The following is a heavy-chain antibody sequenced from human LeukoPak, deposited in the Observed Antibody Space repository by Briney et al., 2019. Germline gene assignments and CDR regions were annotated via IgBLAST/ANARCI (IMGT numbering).Heavy chain of an antibody. V-gene: IGHV4-39*01. D-gene: IGHD3-3*01. Sequence: SQTLSLTCTVSGGSISSSSYYWGWIRQPPGKGLEWIGSIYYSGSTYYNPSLKSRVTISVDTSKNQSSLKLSSVTAADTAVYYCARQVIAPGITIFGVVMNPVDYWGQGTLVTVS. CDR2: IYYSGST. J-gene: IGHJ4*02. CDR1: GGSISSSSYY. CDR3: ARQVIAPGITIFGVVMNPVDY.